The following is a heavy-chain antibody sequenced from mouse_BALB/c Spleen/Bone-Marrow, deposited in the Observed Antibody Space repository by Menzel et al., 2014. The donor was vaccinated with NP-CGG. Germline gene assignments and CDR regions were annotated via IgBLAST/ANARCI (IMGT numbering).Heavy chain of an antibody. V-gene: IGHV14-3*02. Sequence: DVKLVESGAELVKPGASVKLSCTASGFNIKDTYMHWVKQRPEQGLEWIGRIDPANGNTKYDPKFQGKATITADTSSNTAYLQLSSLTSEDTAVYYCAAYCYGSSYGFAYWGQGTLVTVSA. CDR2: IDPANGNT. CDR3: AAYCYGSSYGFAY. CDR1: GFNIKDTY. J-gene: IGHJ3*01. D-gene: IGHD1-1*01.